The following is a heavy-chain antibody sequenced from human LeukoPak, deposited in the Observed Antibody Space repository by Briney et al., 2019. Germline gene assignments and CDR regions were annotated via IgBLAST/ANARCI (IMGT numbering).Heavy chain of an antibody. CDR2: ISYDGSNK. CDR3: AKGQFDY. CDR1: GFTFSSYG. J-gene: IGHJ4*02. Sequence: GRSLRLSCAASGFTFSSYGMHWVRQATGKGLEWVAVISYDGSNKYYADSVKGRFTISRDNSKNTLYLQMNSLRAEDTAVYYCAKGQFDYWGQGTLVTVSS. V-gene: IGHV3-30*18.